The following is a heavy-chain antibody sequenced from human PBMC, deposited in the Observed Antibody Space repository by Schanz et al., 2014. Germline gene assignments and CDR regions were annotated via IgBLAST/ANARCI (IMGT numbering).Heavy chain of an antibody. CDR2: ISYDGSSK. D-gene: IGHD3-10*01. J-gene: IGHJ3*02. CDR3: ARGIITMVRGGDVGAFDI. Sequence: VQLLESGGGLVQPGESLRLSCEASGFTFSSYGMHWVRQAPGKGLEWVALISYDGSSKNHADSVQGRFTISRDNSKNALYLQMDSLRAEDTAVYYCARGIITMVRGGDVGAFDIWGQGTMVTVSS. CDR1: GFTFSSYG. V-gene: IGHV3-33*08.